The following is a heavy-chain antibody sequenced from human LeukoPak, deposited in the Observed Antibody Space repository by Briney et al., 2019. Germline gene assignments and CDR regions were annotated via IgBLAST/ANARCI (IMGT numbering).Heavy chain of an antibody. V-gene: IGHV1-2*02. CDR1: GYTFSDYY. CDR3: ARDLSTSSNWELDY. D-gene: IGHD1-1*01. J-gene: IGHJ4*02. Sequence: HVASVKVSCKASGYTFSDYYTHWVRQAPGQGLEWMGWINPNSGGTRCAQQFQGRVTMTRDTSIGTVYMGLSTLRSDDTAVYYCARDLSTSSNWELDYWGQGTLVTVSS. CDR2: INPNSGGT.